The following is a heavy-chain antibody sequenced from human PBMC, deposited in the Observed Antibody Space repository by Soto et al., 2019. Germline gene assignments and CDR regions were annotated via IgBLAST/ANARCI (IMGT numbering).Heavy chain of an antibody. CDR2: ISGSGGST. J-gene: IGHJ4*02. D-gene: IGHD3-3*01. CDR1: GFTFSSYA. V-gene: IGHV3-23*01. CDR3: AKEVEYYDFWSGSHENDY. Sequence: GGSLRLSCAASGFTFSSYAMSWVRQAPGKGLEWVSAISGSGGSTYYADSVKGRFTISRDNSKNTLYLQMNSLRAEDTAVYYCAKEVEYYDFWSGSHENDYWGQGTLVTVSS.